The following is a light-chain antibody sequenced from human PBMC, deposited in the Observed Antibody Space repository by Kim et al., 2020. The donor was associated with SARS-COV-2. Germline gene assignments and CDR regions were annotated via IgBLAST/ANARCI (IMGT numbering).Light chain of an antibody. V-gene: IGKV1-33*01. CDR3: QQYDDLPYT. CDR2: DAS. Sequence: DIQMTQSPSSLSASVGDRVTITCQASQDISNYLNWYQQKPGKAPKLLIYDASNLEPGVPSRFSGSGSGTHFTFTISSLQPEDITTYYCQQYDDLPYTFGQGTKLEI. J-gene: IGKJ2*01. CDR1: QDISNY.